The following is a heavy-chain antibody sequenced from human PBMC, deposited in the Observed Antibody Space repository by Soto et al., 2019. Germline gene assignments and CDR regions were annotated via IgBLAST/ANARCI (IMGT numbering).Heavy chain of an antibody. CDR1: GGTFSSYT. Sequence: ASVKVSCKASGGTFSSYTISWVRQAPGQGLEWMGRIIPILGIANYAQKFQGRVTITADKSTSTAYMELSSLRSEDTAVYYCARTYSSSSIRFDPWGQGTLVTVSS. D-gene: IGHD6-6*01. V-gene: IGHV1-69*02. CDR2: IIPILGIA. J-gene: IGHJ5*02. CDR3: ARTYSSSSIRFDP.